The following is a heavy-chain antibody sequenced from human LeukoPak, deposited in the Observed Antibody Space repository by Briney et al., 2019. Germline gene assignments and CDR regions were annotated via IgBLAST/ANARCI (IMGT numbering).Heavy chain of an antibody. CDR1: GFTFNAYW. J-gene: IGHJ4*02. CDR3: ARDPPVGGAYFDY. CDR2: IKEDGTER. D-gene: IGHD1-26*01. V-gene: IGHV3-7*01. Sequence: GGSLRLSCEASGFTFNAYWMTWVRQAPGKGLEWLANIKEDGTERNYLDSVKGRFTISRDNTKNSLYLQMNGLRADDTAVYYCARDPPVGGAYFDYWGQGTLVTASS.